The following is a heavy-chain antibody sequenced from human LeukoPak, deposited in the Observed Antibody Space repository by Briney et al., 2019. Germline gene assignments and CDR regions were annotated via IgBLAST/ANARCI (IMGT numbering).Heavy chain of an antibody. CDR3: AKGNGHYYYYMDV. CDR1: GFTFNSYG. Sequence: PGRSLRLSCAASGFTFNSYGMHWVRQAPGKGLEWVAVIWYDGSNKYYADSVKGRFTISRDNSKNTLYQQMNSLRAEDTAVYYCAKGNGHYYYYMDVWGKGTTVTVSS. V-gene: IGHV3-33*06. CDR2: IWYDGSNK. J-gene: IGHJ6*03. D-gene: IGHD2-8*01.